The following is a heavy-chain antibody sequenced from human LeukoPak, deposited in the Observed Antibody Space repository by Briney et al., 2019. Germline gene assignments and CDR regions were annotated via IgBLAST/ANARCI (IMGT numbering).Heavy chain of an antibody. J-gene: IGHJ6*03. V-gene: IGHV3-48*01. CDR1: GFTFSSYS. D-gene: IGHD1-1*01. Sequence: GSLRLSCAASGFTFSSYSMNWVRQAPGKGVEWVSYIRSSSRTIYYADSVKGRFTISRDNAKNSLYLQMNSLRAEDTAVYYCARVGVRPEDYYYSYYMDVWGKGTTVTVSS. CDR2: IRSSSRTI. CDR3: ARVGVRPEDYYYSYYMDV.